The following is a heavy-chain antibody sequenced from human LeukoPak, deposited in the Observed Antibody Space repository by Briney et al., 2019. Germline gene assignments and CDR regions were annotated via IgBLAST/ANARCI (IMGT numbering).Heavy chain of an antibody. V-gene: IGHV4-39*01. CDR1: GASINSSTYF. Sequence: PSETLSLTCAVSGASINSSTYFWGWVRQPPGKGLEWVGSFHSSGSTYYSPSLKSRVTISVDTSKNQFSLKVRSVTAADTAVYYCARHGGGYDLYYFDYWGQGTLVPVFS. D-gene: IGHD5-12*01. CDR2: FHSSGST. J-gene: IGHJ4*02. CDR3: ARHGGGYDLYYFDY.